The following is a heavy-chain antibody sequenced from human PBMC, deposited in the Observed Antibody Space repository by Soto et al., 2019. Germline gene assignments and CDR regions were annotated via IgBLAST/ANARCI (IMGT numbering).Heavy chain of an antibody. CDR3: AKELGYFSCTSGYRKDAFDI. CDR2: ISWNSGSI. J-gene: IGHJ3*02. V-gene: IGHV3-9*01. Sequence: GGSLRLSCAASGFTFDDYAMHWVRQAPGKGLEWVSGISWNSGSIGYADSVKGRFTISRDNAKNSLYLQMNSLRAEDTALYYCAKELGYFSCTSGYRKDAFDIWGQGTMVIGSS. CDR1: GFTFDDYA. D-gene: IGHD2-2*01.